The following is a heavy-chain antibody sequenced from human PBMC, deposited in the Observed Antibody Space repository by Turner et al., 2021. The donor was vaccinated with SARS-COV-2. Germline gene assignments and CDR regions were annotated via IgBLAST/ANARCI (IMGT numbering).Heavy chain of an antibody. CDR2: FYKIGSI. CDR3: ARHQGSGSGYDHGMNV. J-gene: IGHJ6*02. D-gene: IGHD2-15*01. Sequence: QVQLQESGPGLVRPSETLSPTCTVSGGSISSKSWSWIRQSPGRGLEWFGYFYKIGSIDYNPSLRSRVTISVDTSKNQLSLNLISVTAADTAVYYCARHQGSGSGYDHGMNVWGQGTAVIVSS. CDR1: GGSISSKS. V-gene: IGHV4-59*08.